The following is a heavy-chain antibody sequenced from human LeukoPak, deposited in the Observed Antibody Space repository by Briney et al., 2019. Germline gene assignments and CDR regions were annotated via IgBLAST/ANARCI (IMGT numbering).Heavy chain of an antibody. V-gene: IGHV1-69*13. CDR1: GGTFSSYT. CDR2: IIPIFGTA. D-gene: IGHD3-3*01. Sequence: SVKISCKASGGTFSSYTISWVRQAPGQGLEWMGGIIPIFGTANYAQKFQGRVTITADESTSTAYMELSSLRSEDTAVYYCAREGGYDFWSGQGFNYWGQGTLVTVSS. J-gene: IGHJ4*02. CDR3: AREGGYDFWSGQGFNY.